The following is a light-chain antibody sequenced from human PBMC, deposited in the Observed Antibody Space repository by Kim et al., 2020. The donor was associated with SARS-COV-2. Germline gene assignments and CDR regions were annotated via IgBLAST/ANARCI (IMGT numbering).Light chain of an antibody. CDR2: WAS. CDR1: QSVLYSSNNKNC. V-gene: IGKV4-1*01. CDR3: QQYYSTPYT. Sequence: DIVMTQSPDSLAVSLGERATINCKSSQSVLYSSNNKNCIVWYQQKPGQPPKVVIYWASTRQSGVPDRFSGSGSGTDFTLTISSLQAEDVAVYYCQQYYSTPYTFGQGTKLEIK. J-gene: IGKJ2*01.